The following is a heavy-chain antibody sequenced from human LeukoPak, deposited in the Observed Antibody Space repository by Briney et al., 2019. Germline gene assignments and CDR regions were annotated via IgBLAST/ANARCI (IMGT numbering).Heavy chain of an antibody. D-gene: IGHD3-10*01. J-gene: IGHJ5*02. CDR2: IYYSGST. Sequence: SETLSLICNVSGGSISNYYWTWIRQPPGKGLEWIGYIYYSGSTDYNPSLKSRVTISVDTSNNQCPVKLSSVTAADTAVYYCARHYGSGRAGLLSWFDPWGKGTLVTVS. CDR3: ARHYGSGRAGLLSWFDP. CDR1: GGSISNYY. V-gene: IGHV4-59*01.